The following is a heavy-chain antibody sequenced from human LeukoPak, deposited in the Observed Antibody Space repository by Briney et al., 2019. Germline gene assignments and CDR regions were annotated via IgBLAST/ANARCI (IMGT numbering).Heavy chain of an antibody. V-gene: IGHV4-38-2*01. CDR1: GYSISSAYY. CDR2: IYHSGST. Sequence: SETLSLTCAVSGYSISSAYYWGWIRPPPGKGLEWIGSIYHSGSTYYNPSLKSRVTISVDTSKNQFSLKLRSVTAADTAVYYCARAYYDFWSGYYTPPPAFDYWGQGTLVTVSS. J-gene: IGHJ4*02. CDR3: ARAYYDFWSGYYTPPPAFDY. D-gene: IGHD3-3*01.